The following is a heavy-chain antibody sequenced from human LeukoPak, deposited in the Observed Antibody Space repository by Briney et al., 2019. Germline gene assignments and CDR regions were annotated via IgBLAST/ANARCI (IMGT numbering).Heavy chain of an antibody. CDR1: GGTFSSYA. J-gene: IGHJ5*02. CDR2: IIPILGIA. CDR3: ARDPPGIYPFDP. Sequence: SVKVSCKASGGTFSSYAISWVRQAPGQGLEWMGRIIPILGIANYAQKFQGRVTITADKSTSTAYMELISLRSEDTAVYYCARDPPGIYPFDPWGQGTLVTVSS. V-gene: IGHV1-69*04. D-gene: IGHD3-10*01.